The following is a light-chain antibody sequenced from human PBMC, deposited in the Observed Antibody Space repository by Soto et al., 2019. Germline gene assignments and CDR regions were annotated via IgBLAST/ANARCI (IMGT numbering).Light chain of an antibody. J-gene: IGKJ1*01. V-gene: IGKV1-17*01. CDR3: QQYNGYSRT. CDR1: QGIRND. CDR2: AAS. Sequence: IQMTQSSSSLSASVGDRVTITCLASQGIRNDLGWYQQKPGKAPKLLIYAASSLQSGVPSRFSGSGSGTEFTLTISSMQPDDFATFYCQQYNGYSRTFGQGTKVDIK.